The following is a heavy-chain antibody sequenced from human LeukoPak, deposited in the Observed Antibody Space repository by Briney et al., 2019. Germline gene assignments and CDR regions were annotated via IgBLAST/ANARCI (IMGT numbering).Heavy chain of an antibody. CDR3: AKAGGAAAGTSYYFDY. CDR2: ISWNSGSI. J-gene: IGHJ4*02. V-gene: IGHV3-9*03. D-gene: IGHD6-13*01. Sequence: PGGSLRLSCAASGFTFSSYAMHWVRQAPGKGLEWVSGISWNSGSIGYADSVKGRFTISRDNAKNSLYLQMNSLRAEDMALYYCAKAGGAAAGTSYYFDYWGQGTLVTVSS. CDR1: GFTFSSYA.